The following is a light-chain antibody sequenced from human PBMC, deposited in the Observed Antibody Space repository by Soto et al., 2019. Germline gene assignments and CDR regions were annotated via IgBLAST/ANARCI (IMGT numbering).Light chain of an antibody. CDR2: AAS. CDR1: QNINNW. CDR3: QQSYSTPIT. V-gene: IGKV1-39*01. J-gene: IGKJ5*01. Sequence: IQMTQSPSTLSASIGDRVTITCRASQNINNWIAWYQQKPGKAPKLLIYAASSLQSGVPSRFSGSGSGTDFTLTISSLQPEDFATYYCQQSYSTPITFGQGTRLQIK.